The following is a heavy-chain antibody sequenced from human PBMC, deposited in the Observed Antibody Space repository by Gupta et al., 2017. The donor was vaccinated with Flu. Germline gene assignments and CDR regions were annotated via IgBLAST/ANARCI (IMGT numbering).Heavy chain of an antibody. V-gene: IGHV4-39*01. CDR2: VYDSGTS. Sequence: RQSPGQGLEWSGNVYDSGTSYYNSSLKSRLTISVDTSKNQFSLKLSSVTAADTAVYHCARLKSSYDSSGPPGWFDPWGQGTLVTVSS. J-gene: IGHJ5*02. D-gene: IGHD3-22*01. CDR3: ARLKSSYDSSGPPGWFDP.